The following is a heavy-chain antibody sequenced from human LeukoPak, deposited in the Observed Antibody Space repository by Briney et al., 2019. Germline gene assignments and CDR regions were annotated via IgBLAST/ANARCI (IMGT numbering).Heavy chain of an antibody. D-gene: IGHD2-15*01. CDR3: ARTVLGYMDV. CDR1: GYSTNNGYY. CDR2: IYYSGST. V-gene: IGHV4-61*01. Sequence: SETLSLTCAVSGYSTNNGYYWGWIRQPPGKGLEWIGYIYYSGSTNYNPSLKSRVTISVDTSKNQFSLKLSSVTAADTAVYYCARTVLGYMDVWGKGTTVTVSS. J-gene: IGHJ6*03.